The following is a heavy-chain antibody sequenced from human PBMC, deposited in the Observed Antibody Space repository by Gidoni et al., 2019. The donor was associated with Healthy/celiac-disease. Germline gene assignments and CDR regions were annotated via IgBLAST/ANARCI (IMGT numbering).Heavy chain of an antibody. CDR3: ARMIAAAGTAVSYYYYMDV. V-gene: IGHV1-69*01. Sequence: QVQLVQSGAEVKKPGSSVKVSCKASGGTFSSYAISWVRQAPGQGLEWMGGIIPIFGTANYAQKFQGRVTITADESTSTAYMELSSLRSEDTAVYYCARMIAAAGTAVSYYYYMDVWGKGTTVTVSS. J-gene: IGHJ6*03. CDR1: GGTFSSYA. CDR2: IIPIFGTA. D-gene: IGHD6-13*01.